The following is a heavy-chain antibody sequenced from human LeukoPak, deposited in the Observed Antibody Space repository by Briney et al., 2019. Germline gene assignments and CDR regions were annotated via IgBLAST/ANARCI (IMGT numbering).Heavy chain of an antibody. J-gene: IGHJ4*02. V-gene: IGHV1-69*04. CDR1: GGTFSSYA. D-gene: IGHD3-16*01. CDR3: ARDSVYLAPQVFDY. Sequence: SVKVSCKASGGTFSSYAISWVRQAPGQGLEWMGRIIPILGIANYAQKFQGRVTITADKSTSTAYMGLSSLRSEDTAVYYCARDSVYLAPQVFDYWGQGTLVTVSS. CDR2: IIPILGIA.